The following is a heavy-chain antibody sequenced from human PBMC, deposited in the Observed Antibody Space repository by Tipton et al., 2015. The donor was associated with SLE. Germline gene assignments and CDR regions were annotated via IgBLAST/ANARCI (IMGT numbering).Heavy chain of an antibody. CDR2: ISSSGGTI. D-gene: IGHD4-23*01. V-gene: IGHV3-48*03. CDR1: GFTFSSYE. Sequence: SLRLSCAASGFTFSSYEMNWVRQAPGKGLELVSCISSSGGTIDYADSVKGRFTISRDNARNSLYLQMNSLRAEDTAVYYCARDPLRDYGGQTAPESWGQGTLVTVSS. CDR3: ARDPLRDYGGQTAPES. J-gene: IGHJ5*02.